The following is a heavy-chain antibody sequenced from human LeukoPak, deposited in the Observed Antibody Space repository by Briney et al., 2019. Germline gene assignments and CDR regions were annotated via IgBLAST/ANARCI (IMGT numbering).Heavy chain of an antibody. Sequence: GGSLRLSCAASGFTFSSYAMSWVRQAPGKGLEWVSAISGSGGSTYYADSVKGRFTISRDNSKNTLYLQMNSLRAEDTAVYYCAKGVSRGYYGSGSYYNVWDYWGQGTLFTVSS. J-gene: IGHJ4*02. CDR3: AKGVSRGYYGSGSYYNVWDY. V-gene: IGHV3-23*01. CDR2: ISGSGGST. D-gene: IGHD3-10*01. CDR1: GFTFSSYA.